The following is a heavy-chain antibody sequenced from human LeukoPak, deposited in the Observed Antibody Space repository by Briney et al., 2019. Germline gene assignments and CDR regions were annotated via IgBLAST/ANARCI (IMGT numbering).Heavy chain of an antibody. V-gene: IGHV1-24*01. D-gene: IGHD3-22*01. J-gene: IGHJ4*02. CDR2: FDPEDDEI. CDR1: GYTLTELS. Sequence: ASVKVSCKVSGYTLTELSMHWVRQAPGKGLEWMGGFDPEDDEIIYAQRFQGRVTMTEDASTDTAYMELRSLRSEDTAVYYCTTDPSYYYDSSGSVASIDYWGQGTLVTVSS. CDR3: TTDPSYYYDSSGSVASIDY.